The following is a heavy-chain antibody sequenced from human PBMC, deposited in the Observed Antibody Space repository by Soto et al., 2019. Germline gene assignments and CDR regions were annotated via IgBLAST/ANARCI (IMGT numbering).Heavy chain of an antibody. D-gene: IGHD2-2*01. Sequence: ASVKVSCKASGYTFRNFGISWVRQAPGQGLEWMGWTSAYNANANYAQKFQGRLTMTADTSTSTAYMELSSLRSEDTAVYYCARCSSTSCPYYYGMDVWGQGTTVTVSS. CDR3: ARCSSTSCPYYYGMDV. CDR2: TSAYNANA. J-gene: IGHJ6*02. V-gene: IGHV1-18*01. CDR1: GYTFRNFG.